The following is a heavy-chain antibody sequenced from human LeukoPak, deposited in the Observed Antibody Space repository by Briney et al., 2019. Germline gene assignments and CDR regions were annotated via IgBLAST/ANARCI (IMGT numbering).Heavy chain of an antibody. J-gene: IGHJ4*02. V-gene: IGHV1-69*01. CDR1: GGTFSSYA. CDR3: ARDRGNWNYASPFDY. D-gene: IGHD1-7*01. CDR2: IIPIFGTA. Sequence: SVKVSCKASGGTFSSYAISWVRQAPGQGLEWMGGIIPIFGTANYAQKFQGRVTITADESTSTAYMELSSLKSEDTAVYYCARDRGNWNYASPFDYWGQGTLVTVSS.